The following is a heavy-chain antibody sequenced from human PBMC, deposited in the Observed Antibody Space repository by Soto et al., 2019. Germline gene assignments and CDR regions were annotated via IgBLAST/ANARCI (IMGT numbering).Heavy chain of an antibody. CDR3: SRVPSTRDIWSYGVGGRYYYYYMDV. Sequence: EVQLVESGGGLVQPGGSLRLSCEASGFTFSSYCMTWVRQAPGKGLEWVAHIKQDGSERYYVDSVKGRFTISRDNAKNSLYPPMKSLRAGDPAVYYCSRVPSTRDIWSYGVGGRYYYYYMDVWGKGTTVTVSS. CDR2: IKQDGSER. D-gene: IGHD1-7*01. J-gene: IGHJ6*03. CDR1: GFTFSSYC. V-gene: IGHV3-7*03.